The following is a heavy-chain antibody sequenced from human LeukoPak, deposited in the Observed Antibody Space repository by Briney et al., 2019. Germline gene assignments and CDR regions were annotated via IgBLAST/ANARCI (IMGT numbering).Heavy chain of an antibody. CDR1: GGSISSYF. D-gene: IGHD3-10*01. Sequence: PSETLSLTCTVSGGSISSYFWSWIRRPPGKGLEWIGYIYYSGSTNYNPSLKSRVTISVDTSKNQFSLNLSSVTAADTAVYYCARAGITLVRGVIIGGMDVWGKGTTVTVSS. CDR2: IYYSGST. V-gene: IGHV4-59*01. CDR3: ARAGITLVRGVIIGGMDV. J-gene: IGHJ6*04.